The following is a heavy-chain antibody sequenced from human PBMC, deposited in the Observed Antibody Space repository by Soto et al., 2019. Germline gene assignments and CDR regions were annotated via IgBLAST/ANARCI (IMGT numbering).Heavy chain of an antibody. CDR2: IIPILGTI. D-gene: IGHD1-26*01. J-gene: IGHJ4*02. CDR3: ARVKEWEQPSNHYYFDY. CDR1: GRTFLISA. Sequence: QVQLVQSGAEVKTPGSSVRVSCKTAGRTFLISAIAWVRQAPGQVLEWMEGIIPILGTIHIAQNFQGRVNFTSDRCTRTAYMDLSSLRSEDTATCFCARVKEWEQPSNHYYFDYWGQGSQVIVSS. V-gene: IGHV1-69*06.